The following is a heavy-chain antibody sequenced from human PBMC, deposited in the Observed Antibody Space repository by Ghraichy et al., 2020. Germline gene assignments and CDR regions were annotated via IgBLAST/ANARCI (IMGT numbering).Heavy chain of an antibody. CDR3: ARKLGDWNYFDY. D-gene: IGHD1-1*01. CDR1: GVSVSSAGYS. CDR2: IYHSGRT. V-gene: IGHV4-30-2*01. J-gene: IGHJ4*02. Sequence: SQTLSLTCAVSGVSVSSAGYSWSWIRQPPGKGLEWIGYIYHSGRTYYNPSLKSRVTISLDRSKNQFSLNLSSVTAADTAVYYCARKLGDWNYFDYRGQGTLVTVSS.